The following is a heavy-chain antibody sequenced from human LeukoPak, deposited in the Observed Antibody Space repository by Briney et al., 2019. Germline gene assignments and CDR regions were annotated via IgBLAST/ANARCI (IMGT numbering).Heavy chain of an antibody. CDR2: ISSDGRDK. Sequence: PGRSLRLSCAASGFTFSSYAIHWVRQAPGKGLEWVAVISSDGRDKHHADSVKGRFTISRDNSKNTLYLQMNSLRAEDTAVYYCARGTGAYFYRMDVWGQGTTVTVSS. V-gene: IGHV3-30*03. CDR1: GFTFSSYA. D-gene: IGHD7-27*01. J-gene: IGHJ6*02. CDR3: ARGTGAYFYRMDV.